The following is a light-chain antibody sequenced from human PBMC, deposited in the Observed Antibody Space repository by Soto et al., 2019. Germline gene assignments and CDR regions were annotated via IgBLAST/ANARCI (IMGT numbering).Light chain of an antibody. J-gene: IGKJ2*01. CDR1: QSVIYSSNNKNY. V-gene: IGKV4-1*01. CDR2: WAS. CDR3: HQYYRTPYT. Sequence: DIVMTQSPDSLAVSLGERATINCKASQSVIYSSNNKNYLAWYQQKPGQPPKVVIYWASTRESGVPDRFSGSGSATDFTLTISSLQAEDVAVYYCHQYYRTPYTFGQGTNLEIK.